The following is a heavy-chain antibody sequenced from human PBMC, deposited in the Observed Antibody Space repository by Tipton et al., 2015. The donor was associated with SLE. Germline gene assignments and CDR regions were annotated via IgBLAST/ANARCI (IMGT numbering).Heavy chain of an antibody. CDR3: ARAEAPGDIDY. CDR1: GGSISSGSYY. D-gene: IGHD6-13*01. Sequence: TLSLTCTVSGGSISSGSYYWSWIRQPAGKGLEWIGRIYTSGSTNYNPSLKSRVTISVDTSKNQSSLKLTSVTAADTAVYYCARAEAPGDIDYWGQGTLVTVSS. J-gene: IGHJ4*02. V-gene: IGHV4-61*02. CDR2: IYTSGST.